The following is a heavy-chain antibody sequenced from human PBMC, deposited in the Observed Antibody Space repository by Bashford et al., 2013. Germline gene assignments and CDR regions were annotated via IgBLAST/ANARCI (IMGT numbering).Heavy chain of an antibody. V-gene: IGHV1-18*01. CDR1: GFKFTQYG. CDR3: ARHYNSGWPFDGLDV. CDR2: ISAHNGVK. D-gene: IGHD3-22*01. Sequence: VASVKVSCKASGFKFTQYGFSWVRQAPGQGLEWMGWISAHNGVKEYAHNFQGRLTMTTDTSTSTAFMDLRSLRSDDTAVYYCARHYNSGWPFDGLDVWGQGTTVTVSS. J-gene: IGHJ6*02.